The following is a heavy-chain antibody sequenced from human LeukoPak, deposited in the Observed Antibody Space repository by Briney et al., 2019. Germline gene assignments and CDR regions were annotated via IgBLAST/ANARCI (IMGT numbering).Heavy chain of an antibody. Sequence: SETLSLTCAVYGGSFSGYYWSWIRQPPGKGLEWIGEINHSGSTNYNPSLKSRVTISVDTSKNQFSLKLSSVTAADTAVYYCARVRYYYDSSGYYSDAFDIWGQGTMVTVSS. CDR2: INHSGST. V-gene: IGHV4-34*01. CDR1: GGSFSGYY. D-gene: IGHD3-22*01. CDR3: ARVRYYYDSSGYYSDAFDI. J-gene: IGHJ3*02.